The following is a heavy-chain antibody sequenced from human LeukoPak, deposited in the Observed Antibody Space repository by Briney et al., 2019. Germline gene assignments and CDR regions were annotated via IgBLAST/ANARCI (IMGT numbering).Heavy chain of an antibody. D-gene: IGHD3-10*01. V-gene: IGHV1-18*04. CDR2: TSAYNVNT. J-gene: IGHJ4*02. CDR3: VRERGEDCGSIIDY. CDR1: GYTFTGYH. Sequence: GASVKVSCKASGYTFTGYHIHWVRQAPGQGREWMGWTSAYNVNTNYAQKHQGRVTMTTDTSTSTDYMELKSLRSEDTAVYDCVRERGEDCGSIIDYWGQGTLVTVSS.